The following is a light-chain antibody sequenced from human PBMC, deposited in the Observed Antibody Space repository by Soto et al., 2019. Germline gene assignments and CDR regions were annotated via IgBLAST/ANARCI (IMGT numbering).Light chain of an antibody. CDR2: DAS. J-gene: IGKJ4*01. V-gene: IGKV1-5*01. Sequence: DIQMTQSPSTLSASVGDRVTITCRASQTISNWLAWYQQKPGKAPKVLIFDASTLDGGVPSRFSGRRSGTDFTLTISSLQPSDFARYYCQLSYSTPLTFGGGTKVEIK. CDR3: QLSYSTPLT. CDR1: QTISNW.